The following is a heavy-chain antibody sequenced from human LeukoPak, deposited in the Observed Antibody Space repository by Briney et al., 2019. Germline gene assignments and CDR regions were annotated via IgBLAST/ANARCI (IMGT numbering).Heavy chain of an antibody. Sequence: PGGSLRLSCAASGFTFSSYAMHWVRQAPGKGLKWVAVISYDGSNKYYADSVKGRFTISRDNSKNTLYLQMNSLRAEDTAVYYCARGHGPHGDWYYFDYWGQGTLVTVSS. CDR3: ARGHGPHGDWYYFDY. J-gene: IGHJ4*02. D-gene: IGHD4-17*01. V-gene: IGHV3-30-3*01. CDR2: ISYDGSNK. CDR1: GFTFSSYA.